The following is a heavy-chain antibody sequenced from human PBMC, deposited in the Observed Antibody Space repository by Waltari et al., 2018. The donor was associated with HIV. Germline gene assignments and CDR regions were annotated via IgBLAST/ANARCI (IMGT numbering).Heavy chain of an antibody. Sequence: EVQLVESGGGLVNPGGSLRLSCAASGFTFSTYNMTWIRQAPGKGVEWGSSVSSRSTYISYADSVKGRCTISRDNAKNSLHLQMNSLRAEDTAVYYCARESRVGVIFDDWGQGTLVTVSS. D-gene: IGHD3-10*01. CDR3: ARESRVGVIFDD. J-gene: IGHJ4*02. CDR2: VSSRSTYI. CDR1: GFTFSTYN. V-gene: IGHV3-21*01.